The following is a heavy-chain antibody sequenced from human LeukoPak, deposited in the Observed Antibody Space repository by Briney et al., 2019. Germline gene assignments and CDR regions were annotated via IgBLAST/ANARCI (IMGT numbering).Heavy chain of an antibody. J-gene: IGHJ6*02. Sequence: PSETLSLTCAVYGGSFSGYYWSWIRQPPGKGLEWIGEINHSGSTNYNPSLKSRVTISVDTSKNQFSLKLSSVTAADTAVYYCARGVSRPITILGLLGAYYYYYGMDVWGQGTTVTVSS. CDR3: ARGVSRPITILGLLGAYYYYYGMDV. V-gene: IGHV4-34*01. D-gene: IGHD3-3*01. CDR2: INHSGST. CDR1: GGSFSGYY.